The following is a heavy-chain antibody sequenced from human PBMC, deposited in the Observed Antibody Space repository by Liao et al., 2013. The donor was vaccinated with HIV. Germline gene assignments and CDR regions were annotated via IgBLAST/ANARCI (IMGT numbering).Heavy chain of an antibody. CDR3: ASLPRGQLIHAYFDY. D-gene: IGHD3-16*01. J-gene: IGHJ4*02. Sequence: QVQLQESGPGQVKSSETLSLTCTVSGGSMSSYYWSWIRQPPGKGLEWIGYIYYAGDTNYNPSLKSRVTISVDTSENQFSLKLRSLTAADTAVYYCASLPRGQLIHAYFDYWGRGTLVTVSS. V-gene: IGHV4-59*01. CDR2: IYYAGDT. CDR1: GGSMSSYY.